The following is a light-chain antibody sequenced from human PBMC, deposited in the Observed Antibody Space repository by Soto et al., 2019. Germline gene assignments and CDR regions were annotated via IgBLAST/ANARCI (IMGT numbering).Light chain of an antibody. CDR3: QHYLTWSLT. V-gene: IGKV3-15*01. CDR1: QGVGST. J-gene: IGKJ4*01. CDR2: DAS. Sequence: ELVLTQSPATLSVSPGERATLSCRASQGVGSTLAWYQQEPGRAPRLLIYDASTRATGIQARFSGAGSGTEFTLTISSLLFDDFAVYYCQHYLTWSLTFGGGTRVEI.